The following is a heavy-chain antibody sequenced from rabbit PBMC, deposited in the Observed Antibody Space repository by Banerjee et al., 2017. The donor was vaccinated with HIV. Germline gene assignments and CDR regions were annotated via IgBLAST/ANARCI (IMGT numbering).Heavy chain of an antibody. V-gene: IGHV1S45*01. CDR3: ARDPAGGSDASFDL. CDR2: INTSSGNT. J-gene: IGHJ4*01. Sequence: QEQLEESGGDLVKPEGSLTLTCTASGFSFSNKYVMCWVRQAPGKGLEWIGCINTSSGNTVYASWAKGRFTISKTSSTTVTLQMTSLTAADTATYFCARDPAGGSDASFDLWGPGTLVTVS. D-gene: IGHD8-1*01. CDR1: GFSFSNKYV.